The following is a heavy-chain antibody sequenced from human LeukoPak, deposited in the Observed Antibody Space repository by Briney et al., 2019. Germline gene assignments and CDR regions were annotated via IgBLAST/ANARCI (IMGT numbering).Heavy chain of an antibody. CDR1: GFTFSNAW. CDR2: IKSKTDGGTT. CDR3: TTEICSGTSCSGDY. V-gene: IGHV3-15*01. Sequence: PGGSLRLSCAASGFTFSNAWMSWVRQAPGKGLEWVGRIKSKTDGGTTDYAAPVKGRFTISRDDSKNTLYLQMNSLKTEDTAVYYCTTEICSGTSCSGDYWGQGTLVTVSS. J-gene: IGHJ4*02. D-gene: IGHD2-2*01.